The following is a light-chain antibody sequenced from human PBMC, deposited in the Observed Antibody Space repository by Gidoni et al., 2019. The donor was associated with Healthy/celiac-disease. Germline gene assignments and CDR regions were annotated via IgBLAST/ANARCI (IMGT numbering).Light chain of an antibody. CDR1: QSISSY. CDR3: QQSYSTPLT. J-gene: IGKJ4*01. CDR2: AAS. V-gene: IGKV1-39*01. Sequence: DIQMTQSPSSLSASVGDRVTITCRASQSISSYLNWYQQKPGKAPKLLIYAASSLQSGVPSMFSGSGSVTDFTLTISSLQPEDFATYYCQQSYSTPLTFGGGTKVEIK.